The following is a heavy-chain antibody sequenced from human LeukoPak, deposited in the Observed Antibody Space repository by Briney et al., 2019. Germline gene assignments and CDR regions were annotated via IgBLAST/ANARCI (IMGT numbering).Heavy chain of an antibody. CDR1: GGSISSGGYY. CDR2: IYYSGGT. V-gene: IGHV4-31*03. CDR3: ARGRNRAFDAFDI. J-gene: IGHJ3*02. Sequence: SETLSLTCTVSGGSISSGGYYWSWIRQHPGKGLEWIGYIYYSGGTYYNPSLKSRVTISVDTSKNQFSLKLSSVTAADTAVYYCARGRNRAFDAFDIWGQGTMVTVSS.